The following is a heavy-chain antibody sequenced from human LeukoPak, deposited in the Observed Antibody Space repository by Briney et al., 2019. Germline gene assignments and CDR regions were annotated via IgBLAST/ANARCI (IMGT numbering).Heavy chain of an antibody. D-gene: IGHD6-6*01. Sequence: KPSETLSLTCAVYGGSFSGYYWSWIRQPPGQGLEWIGEINHSGSTNYNPSLKSRVSISVDTSKNQFSLKLSSVTAADTAVYYCARGSSIAARPGVYWGQGALVTVSS. CDR3: ARGSSIAARPGVY. V-gene: IGHV4-34*01. CDR1: GGSFSGYY. CDR2: INHSGST. J-gene: IGHJ4*02.